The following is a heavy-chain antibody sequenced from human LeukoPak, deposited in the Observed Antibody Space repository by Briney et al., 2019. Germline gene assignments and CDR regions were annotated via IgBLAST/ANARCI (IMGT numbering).Heavy chain of an antibody. CDR3: ATARRDYYYYGMGV. Sequence: GGSPRLSCAASGLTFSSYSMNWVRQAPGKGLEWVSSISSSSSYIYYADSVKGRFTISRDNSKNTLYLQMNSLRAEDTAVYYCATARRDYYYYGMGVWGQGTTVTVSS. CDR2: ISSSSSYI. V-gene: IGHV3-21*04. J-gene: IGHJ6*02. CDR1: GLTFSSYS.